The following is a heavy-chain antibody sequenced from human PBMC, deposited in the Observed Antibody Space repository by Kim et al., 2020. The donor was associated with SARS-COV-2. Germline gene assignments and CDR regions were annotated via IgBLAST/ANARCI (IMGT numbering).Heavy chain of an antibody. D-gene: IGHD6-13*01. CDR2: LNRDGSVA. CDR3: TKGAEGSFQH. CDR1: GLTFRDYY. Sequence: GGSLRLSCAASGLTFRDYYMYWVRQAPGKGLLCVSRLNRDGSVADYADSVVGRVTVSRDNARNTMSLQMNSLRAKDTGVYYCTKGAEGSFQHWGRGTVVT. V-gene: IGHV3-74*01. J-gene: IGHJ1*01.